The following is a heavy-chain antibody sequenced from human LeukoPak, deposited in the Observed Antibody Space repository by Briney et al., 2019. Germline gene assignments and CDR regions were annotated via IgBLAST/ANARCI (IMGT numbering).Heavy chain of an antibody. Sequence: GGSLRLSCAASGFTFSSYGMHWVRQAPGKGLEWVAFIPYDGSTKYYADSVKGRFTISRDKSKNTLYLQMNSLRAEDTAVYYCAKDPHPYGSGLFYYFDYWGQGTLVTVSS. CDR2: IPYDGSTK. CDR1: GFTFSSYG. V-gene: IGHV3-30*02. D-gene: IGHD3-10*01. CDR3: AKDPHPYGSGLFYYFDY. J-gene: IGHJ4*02.